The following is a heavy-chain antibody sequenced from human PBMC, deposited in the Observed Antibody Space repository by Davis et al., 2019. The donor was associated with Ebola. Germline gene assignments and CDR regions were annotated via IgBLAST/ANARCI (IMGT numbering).Heavy chain of an antibody. V-gene: IGHV3-64*04. CDR2: ISSNGGST. CDR1: GFTFSSYA. D-gene: IGHD3-10*01. Sequence: PGGSLRLSCSASGFTFSSYAMHWVRQAPGKGLEYVSAISSNGGSTYYADSVKGRFTISRDNSKNTLYLQMNSLRAEDTAVYYCARENGSGNYYMDVWGKGTTVTVSS. CDR3: ARENGSGNYYMDV. J-gene: IGHJ6*03.